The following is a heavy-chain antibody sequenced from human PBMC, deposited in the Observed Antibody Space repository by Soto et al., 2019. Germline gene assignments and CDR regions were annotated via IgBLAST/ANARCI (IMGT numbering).Heavy chain of an antibody. Sequence: PGGSQRLSCAASGFTFRSYARSWVRQAPGKGLEWVSSISDSGVSTYYADSVKGRFTISRDNSRNTLYLQMTRLRPEDTAVFFCAKLVDYIVYFDSWGQGALVTVSS. CDR1: GFTFRSYA. CDR2: ISDSGVST. J-gene: IGHJ4*02. V-gene: IGHV3-23*01. D-gene: IGHD4-4*01. CDR3: AKLVDYIVYFDS.